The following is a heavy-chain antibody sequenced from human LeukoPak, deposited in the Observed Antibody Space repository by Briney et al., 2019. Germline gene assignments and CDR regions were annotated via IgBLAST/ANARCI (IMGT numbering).Heavy chain of an antibody. CDR1: GFTFSPYL. J-gene: IGHJ5*02. CDR3: ARVDDSGGKNWFDP. V-gene: IGHV3-74*01. CDR2: IKTYWSRT. D-gene: IGHD3-22*01. Sequence: GGSLTLSCAASGFTFSPYLMHCVRQAPGKGVVWVSRIKTYWSRTNYADAVKGRFTVSRDNAKNTVYLEMNSLRDEDTAVYYCARVDDSGGKNWFDPWGQGTSVTVFS.